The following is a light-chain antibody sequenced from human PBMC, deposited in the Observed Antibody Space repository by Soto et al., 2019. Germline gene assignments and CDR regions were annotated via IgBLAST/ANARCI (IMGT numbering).Light chain of an antibody. CDR1: QSVRSSY. CDR3: QPYGSPPS. Sequence: ASQSVRSSYLAWYQQKPGQAPSLLIYGASNRATGIADRFSGSGSGTEFNLTMRRLEPEDFAVYYCQPYGSPPSFGGGTKVDIK. CDR2: GAS. J-gene: IGKJ4*01. V-gene: IGKV3-20*01.